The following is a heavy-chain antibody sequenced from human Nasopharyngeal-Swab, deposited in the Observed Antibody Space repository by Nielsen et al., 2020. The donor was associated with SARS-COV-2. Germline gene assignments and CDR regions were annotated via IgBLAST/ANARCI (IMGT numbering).Heavy chain of an antibody. CDR1: GYTFINHD. CDR2: MSPNSGNT. V-gene: IGHV1-8*01. Sequence: ASVKVSCKASGYTFINHDINWVRQSTGQGLEWMGWMSPNSGNTGYAQKFQGRVTMTRNTSTSTAYLELSRLRSDDTAVYYCARSHIVVVTDAFDIWGQGTMVTVSS. CDR3: ARSHIVVVTDAFDI. J-gene: IGHJ3*02. D-gene: IGHD2-21*02.